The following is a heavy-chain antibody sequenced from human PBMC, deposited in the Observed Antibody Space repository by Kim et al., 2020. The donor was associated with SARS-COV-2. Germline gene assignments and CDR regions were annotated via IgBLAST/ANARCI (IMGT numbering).Heavy chain of an antibody. CDR2: MNPNSGNT. Sequence: ASVKVSCKASGYTFTSYDINWVRQATGQGLEWMGWMNPNSGNTGYAQKFQGRVTMTRNTSISTAYMELSSLRSEDTAVYYCARSWRYCSSTSCYHFYYYYGMDVWGQGTTVTVSS. CDR1: GYTFTSYD. CDR3: ARSWRYCSSTSCYHFYYYYGMDV. V-gene: IGHV1-8*01. J-gene: IGHJ6*02. D-gene: IGHD2-2*01.